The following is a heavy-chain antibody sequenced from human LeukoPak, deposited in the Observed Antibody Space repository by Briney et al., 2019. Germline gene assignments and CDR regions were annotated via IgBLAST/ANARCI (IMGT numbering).Heavy chain of an antibody. CDR1: GFTFSSYS. V-gene: IGHV3-21*01. CDR2: ISSSSSHI. CDR3: ARAGCSGGSCYDS. D-gene: IGHD2-15*01. J-gene: IGHJ3*01. Sequence: GGSLRLSCAASGFTFSSYSMNWVRQAPGKGLEWVSSISSSSSHIYYADSVKGRFTISRDNAKNSLYQQMNSLRAEDTAVYYCARAGCSGGSCYDSWGQGTMVTVSS.